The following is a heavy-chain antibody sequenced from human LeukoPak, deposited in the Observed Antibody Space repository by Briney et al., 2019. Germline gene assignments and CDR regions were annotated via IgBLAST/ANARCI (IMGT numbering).Heavy chain of an antibody. D-gene: IGHD2-15*01. CDR2: INHSGST. V-gene: IGHV4-34*01. CDR3: ARDGYCSGGSCYSDVDY. CDR1: GGSFSGYY. Sequence: SETLSLTCAVYGGSFSGYYWSWIRQPPGKGLEWIGEINHSGSTNYNPSLKSRVTISVDTSKNQFSLKLSSVTAADTAVYYCARDGYCSGGSCYSDVDYWGQGTLVTVSS. J-gene: IGHJ4*02.